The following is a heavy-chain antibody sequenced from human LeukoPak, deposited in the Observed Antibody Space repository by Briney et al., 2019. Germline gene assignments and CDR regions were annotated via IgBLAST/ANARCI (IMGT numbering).Heavy chain of an antibody. V-gene: IGHV4-34*01. J-gene: IGHJ4*02. Sequence: ASETLSLTCAVYGGSFSGYYWSWIRQPPGKGLEWIGEINHSGSTNYNPSLKSRVTISVDTSKNQFSLKLSSVTAADTAVYYCARVKGPDGYNFRYFDYWGQGTLVTVSS. CDR1: GGSFSGYY. CDR2: INHSGST. CDR3: ARVKGPDGYNFRYFDY. D-gene: IGHD5-24*01.